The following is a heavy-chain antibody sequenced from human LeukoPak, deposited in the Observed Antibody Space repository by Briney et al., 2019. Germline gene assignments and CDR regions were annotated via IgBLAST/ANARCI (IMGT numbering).Heavy chain of an antibody. Sequence: GGSLRLSCAASGFTFSSYWMHWVRQAPGKGLEWVSSISTSSSYIYYADSVKGRFTNPRDNARNSLYLQMNTLRAEDTAVYSCARENWVYDGSLDYWGQGTLVTVSS. J-gene: IGHJ4*02. CDR2: ISTSSSYI. V-gene: IGHV3-21*01. D-gene: IGHD5/OR15-5a*01. CDR3: ARENWVYDGSLDY. CDR1: GFTFSSYW.